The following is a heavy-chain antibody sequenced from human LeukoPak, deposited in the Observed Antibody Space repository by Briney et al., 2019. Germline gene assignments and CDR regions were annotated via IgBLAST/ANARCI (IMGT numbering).Heavy chain of an antibody. CDR1: GFTVSSNY. Sequence: GGSLRLSCAASGFTVSSNYMSWVRQAPGKGLEWVASIKRDGSEKYYVDSVKGRFTISRDNAKNSLYLHMNSLRVEDTAVYYCAREGSCSSTSCYGTNWFDPWGQGTLVTVST. CDR3: AREGSCSSTSCYGTNWFDP. V-gene: IGHV3-7*01. CDR2: IKRDGSEK. D-gene: IGHD2-2*01. J-gene: IGHJ5*02.